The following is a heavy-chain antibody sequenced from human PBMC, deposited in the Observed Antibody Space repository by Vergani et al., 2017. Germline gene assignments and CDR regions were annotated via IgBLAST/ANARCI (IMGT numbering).Heavy chain of an antibody. Sequence: EVQLLESGGGLVQPGGSLRLTCAASEFTFSNYDMNWVRQAPGKGLDWVSGISGSGVSAYYTDSVKGRFIISRDNSKNMLFLQMNNLRTEDTAIYYCSKQYFVSGNYLFDYWGQGTLVTVSS. V-gene: IGHV3-23*01. J-gene: IGHJ4*02. CDR3: SKQYFVSGNYLFDY. D-gene: IGHD3-10*01. CDR2: ISGSGVSA. CDR1: EFTFSNYD.